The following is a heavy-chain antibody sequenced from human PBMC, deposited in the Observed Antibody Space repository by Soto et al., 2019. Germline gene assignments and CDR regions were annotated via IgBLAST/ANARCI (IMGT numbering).Heavy chain of an antibody. CDR3: ARRIAMAAVTLGGDNWLDP. CDR1: GDSVSRYH. D-gene: IGHD4-17*01. J-gene: IGHJ5*02. CDR2: VSTTAGT. V-gene: IGHV4-4*08. Sequence: QVRLQESGPGLAKPSETLSLTCSVSGDSVSRYHWNWVRQSPGQGLEWIGFVSTTAGTVYNPSPGSRVDVSLDTSKNQFSLTLTSVTAADTAVYYCARRIAMAAVTLGGDNWLDPWGQGTLVVVSS.